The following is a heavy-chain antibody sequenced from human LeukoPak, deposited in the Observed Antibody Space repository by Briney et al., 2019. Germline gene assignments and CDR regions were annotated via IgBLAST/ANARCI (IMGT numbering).Heavy chain of an antibody. J-gene: IGHJ4*02. CDR3: AREGGYCSSTSCYRWFDY. CDR2: IKRDGSEK. V-gene: IGHV3-7*01. Sequence: GGSLRLSCAASGFSFSSYWMSWVRQAPGKGLEWVANIKRDGSEKYYVDSVRGRFTISRDNAKNSLYLQMNSLRAEDTAVYYCAREGGYCSSTSCYRWFDYWGQGTLVTVSS. D-gene: IGHD2-2*02. CDR1: GFSFSSYW.